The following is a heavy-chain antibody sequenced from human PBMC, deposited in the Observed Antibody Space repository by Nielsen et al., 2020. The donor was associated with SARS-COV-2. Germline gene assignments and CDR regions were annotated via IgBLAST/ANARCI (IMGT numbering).Heavy chain of an antibody. J-gene: IGHJ4*02. Sequence: GGSLRLSCAASGFTFSSYAMHWVRQAPGKGLEWVAVISYDGSNKYYADSVKGRFTISRDNSKNTLYLQMNSLRAEDTAVYYCAREGMIGNSGFDYWGQGTLVTVSS. D-gene: IGHD3-22*01. CDR2: ISYDGSNK. CDR3: AREGMIGNSGFDY. CDR1: GFTFSSYA. V-gene: IGHV3-30*04.